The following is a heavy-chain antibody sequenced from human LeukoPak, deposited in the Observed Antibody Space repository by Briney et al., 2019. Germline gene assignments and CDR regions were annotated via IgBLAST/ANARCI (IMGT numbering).Heavy chain of an antibody. CDR2: ISWNSGNI. J-gene: IGHJ4*02. CDR1: GFTFDDYA. D-gene: IGHD4-11*01. CDR3: AKGMTTATSDAVDY. Sequence: GGSLRLSCAASGFTFDDYAMHWVRQAPGKGLEWVSSISWNSGNIGYADSVKGRFTISRDNAKNSLYLQMNSLRAEDTALYYCAKGMTTATSDAVDYWGQGTLVTVSS. V-gene: IGHV3-9*01.